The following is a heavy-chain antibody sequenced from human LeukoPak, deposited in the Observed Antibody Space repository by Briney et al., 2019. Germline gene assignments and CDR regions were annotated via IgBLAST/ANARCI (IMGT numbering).Heavy chain of an antibody. CDR3: AKRGVVIRVILVGFHKEAYYFDS. Sequence: GGSLRLSCAVSGITLSNYGMSWVRQTPGKGLEWVAGISDSGGRTNYAHSVKGRFTISRDNPKNTLYLQMNSLRVEDTAVYFCAKRGVVIRVILVGFHKEAYYFDSWGQGALVTVSS. D-gene: IGHD3-22*01. CDR2: ISDSGGRT. CDR1: GITLSNYG. J-gene: IGHJ4*02. V-gene: IGHV3-23*01.